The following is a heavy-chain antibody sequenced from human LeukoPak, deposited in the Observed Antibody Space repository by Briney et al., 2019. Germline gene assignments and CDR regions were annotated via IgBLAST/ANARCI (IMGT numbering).Heavy chain of an antibody. J-gene: IGHJ6*03. CDR1: GYNFTNFW. V-gene: IGHV5-51*01. Sequence: GESLKISCKGSGYNFTNFWIGWVRQMSGKGLEWMGIIYPGDSDTKYSPSFQGQVTISADKSISTAYLQWSSLRASDTAMYYCARHPSRYCSGGSCYFYYMDVWGKGTTVTVSS. CDR2: IYPGDSDT. CDR3: ARHPSRYCSGGSCYFYYMDV. D-gene: IGHD2-15*01.